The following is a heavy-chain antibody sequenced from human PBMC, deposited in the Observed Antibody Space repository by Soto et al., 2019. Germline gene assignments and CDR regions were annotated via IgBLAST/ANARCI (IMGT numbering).Heavy chain of an antibody. D-gene: IGHD1-1*01. V-gene: IGHV1-18*01. Sequence: QVHLVQSGAEVKKPGASVKVSCKGSGYGFTTYGITWVRQAPGQGLEWMAWISAHNGNTNYAQKLQGRVTVTRDTSTSTAYMELRSLRADDTAVDNCARVRYGDYWGQGALVTVSS. CDR2: ISAHNGNT. CDR1: GYGFTTYG. CDR3: ARVRYGDY. J-gene: IGHJ4*02.